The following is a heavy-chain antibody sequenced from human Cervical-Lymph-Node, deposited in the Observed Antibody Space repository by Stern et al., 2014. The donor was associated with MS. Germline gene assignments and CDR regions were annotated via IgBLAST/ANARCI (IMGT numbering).Heavy chain of an antibody. D-gene: IGHD5-24*01. CDR2: INAGNGNT. V-gene: IGHV1-3*01. CDR1: GYTFTSYA. Sequence: QVQLMQSGAEVKKPGASVKVSCKASGYTFTSYAMHWVRQAPGQRLEWMGWINAGNGNTKYSQKFQGRVTITRDTSASTAYMELSSLRSEDTAVYYCARVALQGTYFDYWGQGTLVTVSS. CDR3: ARVALQGTYFDY. J-gene: IGHJ4*02.